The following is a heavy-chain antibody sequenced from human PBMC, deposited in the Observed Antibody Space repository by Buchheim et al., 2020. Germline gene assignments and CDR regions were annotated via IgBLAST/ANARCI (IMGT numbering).Heavy chain of an antibody. Sequence: QLHLQESGPGLVKPSETLSLTCTVSGGSINSSIYYWDWIRQSPGKGLEWIASIYYSGSPLYNPSLKSRVTISMDASKKDLSLKLRSVTAADTAVYYCAREPTYYYGSGNFRFGWCDPWGQGSL. J-gene: IGHJ5*02. V-gene: IGHV4-39*07. D-gene: IGHD3-10*01. CDR1: GGSINSSIYY. CDR2: IYYSGSP. CDR3: AREPTYYYGSGNFRFGWCDP.